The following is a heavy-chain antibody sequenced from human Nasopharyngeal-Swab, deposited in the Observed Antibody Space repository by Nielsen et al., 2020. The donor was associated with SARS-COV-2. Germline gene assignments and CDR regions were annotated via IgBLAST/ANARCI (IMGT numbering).Heavy chain of an antibody. J-gene: IGHJ4*02. V-gene: IGHV4-61*08. CDR3: ARGHYGSGSYRDY. Sequence: SETLSLTCTVSGGSISSGGYYWSWIRQPPGKGLEWIGYIYYSGSTNYNPSLKSRVTISVDTSKNQFSLKLSSVTAADTAVYYCARGHYGSGSYRDYWGQGTLVTVSS. CDR2: IYYSGST. CDR1: GGSISSGGYY. D-gene: IGHD3-10*01.